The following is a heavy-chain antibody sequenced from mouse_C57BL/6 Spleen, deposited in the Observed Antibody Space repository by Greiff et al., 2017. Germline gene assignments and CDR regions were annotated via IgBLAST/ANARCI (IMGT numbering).Heavy chain of an antibody. D-gene: IGHD1-1*01. CDR2: ILPGSGST. V-gene: IGHV1-9*01. J-gene: IGHJ4*01. CDR1: GYTFTGYW. Sequence: VQLQQSGAELMKPGASVKLSCKATGYTFTGYWIEWVKQRPGHGLEWIGEILPGSGSTNYNEKFKGKATFTADTSSNTAYMQLSSLTTEDSAIYYCARKGATVVAMDYDAMDYWGQGTSVTVSS. CDR3: ARKGATVVAMDYDAMDY.